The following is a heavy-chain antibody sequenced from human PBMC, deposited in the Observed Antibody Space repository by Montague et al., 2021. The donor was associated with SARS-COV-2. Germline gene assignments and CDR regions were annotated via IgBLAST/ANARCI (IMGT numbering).Heavy chain of an antibody. J-gene: IGHJ5*02. D-gene: IGHD5-12*01. CDR2: IDAGGGAV. CDR3: ARRNSGQHLVGSGWFDP. Sequence: SLRLSCATSGFTFGSYAMSRVRQAPGKGLEWLSGIDAGGGAVFDADSVKGRFTTSRDNYKNTLYLQMNSLTADDTAVYYCARRNSGQHLVGSGWFDPWGQGTLVTVSS. V-gene: IGHV3-23*01. CDR1: GFTFGSYA.